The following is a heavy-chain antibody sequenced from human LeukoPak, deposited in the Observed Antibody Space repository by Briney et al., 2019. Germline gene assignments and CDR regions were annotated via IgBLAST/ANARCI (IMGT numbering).Heavy chain of an antibody. J-gene: IGHJ4*02. CDR3: ARGLINGHDFDY. CDR1: GYRFSGY. D-gene: IGHD5-12*01. CDR2: INPNSGAT. V-gene: IGHV1-2*04. Sequence: ASVKVSCKTSGYRFSGYLHWVRQAPGQGLEWMGWINPNSGATTYAQNFQGWVTMTRDTSVSTGYMELRRLTSDDTAVYYCARGLINGHDFDYWGQGTLVTVSS.